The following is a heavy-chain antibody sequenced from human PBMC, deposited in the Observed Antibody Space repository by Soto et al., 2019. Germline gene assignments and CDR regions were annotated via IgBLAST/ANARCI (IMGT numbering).Heavy chain of an antibody. CDR2: TYYRSKWYN. V-gene: IGHV6-1*01. CDR3: AQGRAYSRSSLDY. J-gene: IGHJ4*02. Sequence: SQTLSLTCAISGDSVSSNSAAWNWTRQSPSRGLEWLGRTYYRSKWYNDYAVSVKSRITINPDTSKNQFSLQLNSVTPEDTAVYYCAQGRAYSRSSLDYWGQGTLVTV. CDR1: GDSVSSNSAA. D-gene: IGHD6-6*01.